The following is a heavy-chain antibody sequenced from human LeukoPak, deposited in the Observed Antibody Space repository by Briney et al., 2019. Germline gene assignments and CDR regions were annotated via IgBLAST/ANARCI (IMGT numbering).Heavy chain of an antibody. CDR2: ISSNGGST. J-gene: IGHJ4*02. D-gene: IGHD3-16*02. CDR1: GFTFSSYA. Sequence: GGSLRLSCSASGFTFSSYAMHWVRPAPGKGLEYVSAISSNGGSTYYADSVKGRFTISRDNSKSTLYLQMSSLGAEDTAVYYCVKDRYDYVWGSYRYFDYWGQGTLVTVSS. V-gene: IGHV3-64D*06. CDR3: VKDRYDYVWGSYRYFDY.